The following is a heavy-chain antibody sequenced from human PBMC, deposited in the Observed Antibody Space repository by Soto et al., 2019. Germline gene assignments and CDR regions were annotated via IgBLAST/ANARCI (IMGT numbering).Heavy chain of an antibody. Sequence: QVQLQESGPGLVEPSQTLSLTCTVSGGSVSSGGYFWSWIRQPPGEGLEWIGHIYNSGSTYSNPSLRGRVTISVDTSKSQFSLKVSSGTAADTAVYYCARGPGADKIDCWGQGTLVTVSS. CDR2: IYNSGST. CDR3: ARGPGADKIDC. V-gene: IGHV4-30-4*01. CDR1: GGSVSSGGYF. J-gene: IGHJ4*02.